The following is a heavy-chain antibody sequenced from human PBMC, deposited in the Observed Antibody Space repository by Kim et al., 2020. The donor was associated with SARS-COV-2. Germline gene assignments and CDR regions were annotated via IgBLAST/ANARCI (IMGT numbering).Heavy chain of an antibody. CDR2: P. Sequence: PTYAQGFTGLFVLSLDPSVSTAYLQISSLTAEDTAVYYCARADPIPPFDYWGQGTLVTVSS. D-gene: IGHD2-2*02. CDR3: ARADPIPPFDY. J-gene: IGHJ4*02. V-gene: IGHV7-4-1*02.